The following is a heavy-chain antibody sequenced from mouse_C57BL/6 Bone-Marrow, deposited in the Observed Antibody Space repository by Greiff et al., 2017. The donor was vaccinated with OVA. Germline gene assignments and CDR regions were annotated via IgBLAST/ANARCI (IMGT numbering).Heavy chain of an antibody. Sequence: QVQLQQPGAELVKPGASVKLSCKASGYTFTSYWLHWVKQRPGRGLEWIGRIDPTSGGTKYNEKFKSKATLTVDKPSTSSYMQLSSLSSEYSAVYYCTRYYYCCRSDYWGQGTTLTVSS. V-gene: IGHV1-72*01. CDR2: IDPTSGGT. D-gene: IGHD1-1*01. CDR1: GYTFTSYW. J-gene: IGHJ2*01. CDR3: TRYYYCCRSDY.